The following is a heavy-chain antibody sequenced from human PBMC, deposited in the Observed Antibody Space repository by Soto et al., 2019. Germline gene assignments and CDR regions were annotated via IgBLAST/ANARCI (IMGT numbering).Heavy chain of an antibody. CDR3: ARHNYGSGSTYFDY. J-gene: IGHJ4*02. CDR2: IHYSGST. Sequence: PSETLSLTCTVSGGSISSYYWSWIRQPPGKGLEWIGYIHYSGSTNYNPSLESRVTISVDTSKNQFSLKLNSMTAADTAVYYCARHNYGSGSTYFDYWGQGTLVTVSS. D-gene: IGHD3-10*01. V-gene: IGHV4-59*08. CDR1: GGSISSYY.